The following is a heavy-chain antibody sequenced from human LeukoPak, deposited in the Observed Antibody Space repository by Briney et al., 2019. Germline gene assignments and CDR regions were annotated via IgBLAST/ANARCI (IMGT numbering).Heavy chain of an antibody. J-gene: IGHJ4*02. CDR2: IIPILGIA. CDR3: ARGVSDCGGDCYSFNIDY. V-gene: IGHV1-69*04. D-gene: IGHD2-21*02. Sequence: GASVKVSFKASGGTFSSYAISWVRQAPGQGLEWMGRIIPILGIANYAQKFQGRVTITADKSTSTAYMELSSLRSEDTAVYYCARGVSDCGGDCYSFNIDYWGQGTLVTVSS. CDR1: GGTFSSYA.